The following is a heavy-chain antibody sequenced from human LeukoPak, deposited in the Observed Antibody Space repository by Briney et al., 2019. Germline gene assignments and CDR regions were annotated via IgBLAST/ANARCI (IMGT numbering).Heavy chain of an antibody. V-gene: IGHV3-74*01. CDR1: GFTFSSYW. CDR2: INSDESIT. CDR3: VRVGAAFLDDAFDI. J-gene: IGHJ3*02. Sequence: GGSLRLSCAASGFTFSSYWMHWVRQAPGKGLVWVSRINSDESITTYAGSVKGRFTISRDNAKNSLYLQMNSLRAEDTAVYYCVRVGAAFLDDAFDIWGQGTMVTVSP. D-gene: IGHD2-15*01.